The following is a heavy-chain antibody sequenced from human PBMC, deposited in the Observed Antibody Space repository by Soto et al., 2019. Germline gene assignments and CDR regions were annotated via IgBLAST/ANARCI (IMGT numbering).Heavy chain of an antibody. Sequence: SETLSLTCTVSGGSISSGGYYWSWIRQHPGKGLEWIGYIYYSGSTYYNPSLKSRVTISVDASKNQFSLKLSSVTAADTAVYYCARGADYYYYMDVWGKGTTVTVSS. CDR1: GGSISSGGYY. CDR2: IYYSGST. D-gene: IGHD6-13*01. V-gene: IGHV4-31*03. CDR3: ARGADYYYYMDV. J-gene: IGHJ6*03.